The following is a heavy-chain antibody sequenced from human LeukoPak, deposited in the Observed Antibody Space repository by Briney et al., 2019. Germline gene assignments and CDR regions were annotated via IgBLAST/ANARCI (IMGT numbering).Heavy chain of an antibody. J-gene: IGHJ6*03. CDR1: GFTFSSDA. V-gene: IGHV3-23*01. CDR3: AKDESATFNPWRNYYYYYMDV. CDR2: ISGSGGST. D-gene: IGHD5-12*01. Sequence: GGSLRLSCAASGFTFSSDAMSWVRQAPGKGLEWVSAISGSGGSTYYADSVKGRFTISRDNSKNTLYLQMNSLRAEDTAVYYCAKDESATFNPWRNYYYYYMDVWGKGTTVTVSS.